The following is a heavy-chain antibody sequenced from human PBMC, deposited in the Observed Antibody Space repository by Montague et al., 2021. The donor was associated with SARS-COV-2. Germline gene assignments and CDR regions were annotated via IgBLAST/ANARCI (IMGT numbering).Heavy chain of an antibody. CDR1: GDSINSSSYY. D-gene: IGHD3-10*01. J-gene: IGHJ4*02. Sequence: SETLSLTCTVSGDSINSSSYYWGWIRQPPGNGLVWIVRFYYSGGTNYNPSLKSRVTISVDTSKNPFSLNLISVTAADTAVYYCAKLLWFRGGFDFWGQGILVTVSS. CDR3: AKLLWFRGGFDF. V-gene: IGHV4-39*07. CDR2: FYYSGGT.